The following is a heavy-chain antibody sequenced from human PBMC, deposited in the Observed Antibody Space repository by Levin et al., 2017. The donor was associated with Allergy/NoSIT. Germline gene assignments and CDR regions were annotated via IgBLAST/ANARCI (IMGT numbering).Heavy chain of an antibody. V-gene: IGHV4-30-2*01. J-gene: IGHJ4*02. D-gene: IGHD3-10*01. Sequence: KSSETLSLTCAVSGGSVSSGGYSWSWIRQPPGKALEWIGYIYHSGSTYYNPSLRSRVTISVDRSKNQFSLELTSVTAADTAVYYCAKAKAPRSGTYYNPLFDYWGQGTLVTVSS. CDR1: GGSVSSGGYS. CDR2: IYHSGST. CDR3: AKAKAPRSGTYYNPLFDY.